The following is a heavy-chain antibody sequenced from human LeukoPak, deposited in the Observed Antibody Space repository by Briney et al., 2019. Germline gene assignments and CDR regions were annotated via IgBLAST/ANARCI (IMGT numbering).Heavy chain of an antibody. CDR1: GFTFSSYS. D-gene: IGHD6-19*01. V-gene: IGHV3-9*03. CDR3: AKGQLSGWYSRCAFDI. Sequence: KSGGSLRLSCAASGFTFSSYSMNWVRQAPGKGLEWVSGISWNSGSIGYADSVKGRFTISRDNAKNSLYLQMNSLRAEDMALYYCAKGQLSGWYSRCAFDIWGQGTMDTVSS. CDR2: ISWNSGSI. J-gene: IGHJ3*02.